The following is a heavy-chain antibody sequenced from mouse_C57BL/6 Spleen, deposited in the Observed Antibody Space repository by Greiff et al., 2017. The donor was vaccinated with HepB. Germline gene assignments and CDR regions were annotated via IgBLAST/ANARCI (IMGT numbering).Heavy chain of an antibody. CDR3: TTYDYDEGYWYFDV. CDR1: GFNIKDDY. J-gene: IGHJ1*03. Sequence: VQLQQSGAELVRPGASVKLSCTASGFNIKDDYMHWVKQRPEQGVEWIGWIYPENGDTEYASKFQGKATITADTSSNTAYLQLSSLTSEDTAVYYCTTYDYDEGYWYFDVWGTGTTVTVSS. CDR2: IYPENGDT. D-gene: IGHD2-4*01. V-gene: IGHV14-4*01.